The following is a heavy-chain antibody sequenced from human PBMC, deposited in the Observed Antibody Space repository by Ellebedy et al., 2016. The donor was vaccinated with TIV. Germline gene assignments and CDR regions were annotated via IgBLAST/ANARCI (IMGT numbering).Heavy chain of an antibody. CDR2: IGSTITTI. V-gene: IGHV3-48*04. D-gene: IGHD3-10*01. J-gene: IGHJ3*02. CDR3: ARGGGSRLSHSFDI. Sequence: PGGSLRLSCAASGFTISFTTYSLNWVRQAPGKGLEWVSYIGSTITTIYYADSVKGRFTISRDNAKKSLYLQMNSLRAEDTAVYYCARGGGSRLSHSFDIWGQGTMVTVSS. CDR1: GFTISFTTYS.